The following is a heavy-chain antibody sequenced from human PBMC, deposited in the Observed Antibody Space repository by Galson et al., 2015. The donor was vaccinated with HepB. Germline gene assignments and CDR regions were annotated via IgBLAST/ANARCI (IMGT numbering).Heavy chain of an antibody. CDR1: GGTFSSYA. V-gene: IGHV1-69*13. D-gene: IGHD1-26*01. J-gene: IGHJ4*02. CDR2: IIPIFGTA. Sequence: SVKVSCKASGGTFSSYAISWVRQAPGQGLEWMGGIIPIFGTANYAQKFQGRVTITADESTSTAYMELSSLRSEDTAVYYCARLHSGSYYSSDYWGQGTLVTVSS. CDR3: ARLHSGSYYSSDY.